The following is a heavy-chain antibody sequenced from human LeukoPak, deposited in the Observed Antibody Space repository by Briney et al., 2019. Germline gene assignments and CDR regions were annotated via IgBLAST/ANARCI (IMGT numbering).Heavy chain of an antibody. CDR3: AKAPANYVDTAMGTFDY. D-gene: IGHD5-18*01. CDR2: ISSSGIST. CDR1: GFTFSSYA. J-gene: IGHJ4*02. Sequence: GGSLRLSCAASGFTFSSYAMSWVRQAPGKGLEWVSAISSSGISTYYADSVKGRFTISRDNSKNTLYLQMNSLRAEDTAVYYCAKAPANYVDTAMGTFDYWGQGTLVTVSS. V-gene: IGHV3-23*01.